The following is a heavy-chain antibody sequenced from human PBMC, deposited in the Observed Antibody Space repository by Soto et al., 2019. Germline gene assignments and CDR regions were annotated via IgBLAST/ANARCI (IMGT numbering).Heavy chain of an antibody. V-gene: IGHV3-13*01. CDR3: ARAACNDYGDSAWSCDAFDI. CDR2: IGTAGDT. D-gene: IGHD4-17*01. CDR1: GFTFSSYD. Sequence: EVQLVESGGGLVQPGGSLRLSCAASGFTFSSYDMHWVRQATGKGLEWVSAIGTAGDTYYPGSVKGRFTISRENAKNSLYLQMNSLRAGDTAVYYCARAACNDYGDSAWSCDAFDIWGQGTMVTVSS. J-gene: IGHJ3*02.